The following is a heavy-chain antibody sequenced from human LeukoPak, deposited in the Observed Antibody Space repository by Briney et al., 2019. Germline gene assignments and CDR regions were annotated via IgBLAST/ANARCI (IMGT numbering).Heavy chain of an antibody. CDR1: GFAFSTYA. V-gene: IGHV3-64*02. CDR3: AREGRAKNDY. Sequence: GGSLRLSCAASGFAFSTYAMQWVREAPEKGLEYVSGISGNGDTIYYADSVKGRFTMSRDNSRNTLYLQMGSLRPEDTAVYYCAREGRAKNDYWGQEPRAAVSS. J-gene: IGHJ4*02. CDR2: ISGNGDTI. D-gene: IGHD3-10*01.